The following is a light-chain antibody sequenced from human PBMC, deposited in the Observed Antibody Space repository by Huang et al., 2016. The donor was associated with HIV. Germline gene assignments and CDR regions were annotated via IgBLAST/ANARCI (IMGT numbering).Light chain of an antibody. J-gene: IGKJ2*01. V-gene: IGKV3D-20*01. CDR1: QSIRNRY. CDR3: QQYGSSSYT. CDR2: DAS. Sequence: EIVLTQSPATLSLSPGERATLYCRATQSIRNRYLAWFQQKPGLAPRLLIYDASNRATGIPDRFSGGGSGTDFTLTISRLEPEDFAVYYCQQYGSSSYTFGQGTKLELK.